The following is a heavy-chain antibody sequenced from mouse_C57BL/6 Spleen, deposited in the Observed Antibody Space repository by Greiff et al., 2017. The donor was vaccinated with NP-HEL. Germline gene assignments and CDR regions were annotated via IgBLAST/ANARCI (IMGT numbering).Heavy chain of an antibody. Sequence: VQLQQSGAELARPGASVKMSCKASGYTFTSYTMHWVKQRPGQGLEWIGYINPSSGYTKYNQKFKDKATLTADKSSSTAYMQLSSLTSEDSAVYYCARWADYDPYYYAMDYWGQGTSVTVSS. CDR3: ARWADYDPYYYAMDY. J-gene: IGHJ4*01. D-gene: IGHD2-4*01. CDR1: GYTFTSYT. CDR2: INPSSGYT. V-gene: IGHV1-4*01.